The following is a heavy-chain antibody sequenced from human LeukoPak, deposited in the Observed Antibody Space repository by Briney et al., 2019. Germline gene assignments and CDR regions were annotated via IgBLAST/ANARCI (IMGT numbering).Heavy chain of an antibody. V-gene: IGHV3-23*01. J-gene: IGHJ3*02. CDR1: GFSFGTYA. CDR3: AKVVHIVVVNDAFDI. D-gene: IGHD2-21*01. CDR2: ISGSGGST. Sequence: GGSLRLSCAASGFSFGTYAVHWVRQSPGKGLEWVSAISGSGGSTYYADSVKGRFTISRDNSKNTLYLQMNSLRAEDTAVYYCAKVVHIVVVNDAFDIWGQGTMVTVSS.